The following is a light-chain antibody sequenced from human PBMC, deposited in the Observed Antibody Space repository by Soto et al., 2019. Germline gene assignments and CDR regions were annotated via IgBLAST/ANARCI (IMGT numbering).Light chain of an antibody. J-gene: IGLJ3*02. V-gene: IGLV1-47*01. CDR2: RNN. CDR1: SSNIGSNY. Sequence: QPVLTQPPSASGTPGQRVTISCSGSSSNIGSNYVYWYQQLPGTAPKLLIYRNNQRPSGVPDRFSGSKSGTSASLAISGLRSEDEADYYCAAWDDSLSEVFGGGTKLTVL. CDR3: AAWDDSLSEV.